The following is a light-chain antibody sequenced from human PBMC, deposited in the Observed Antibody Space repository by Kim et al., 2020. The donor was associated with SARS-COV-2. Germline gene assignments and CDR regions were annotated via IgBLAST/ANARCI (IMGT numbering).Light chain of an antibody. J-gene: IGKJ2*01. Sequence: ASVGERATCFSRDSESISSGWAWSQQKPGKAPKLQIYYISTLESGVPSRFSGSGFGTEFTLTISSLQRDDFATYYCQQHHTYPLTFRQGTKLEI. CDR3: QQHHTYPLT. CDR1: ESISSG. V-gene: IGKV1-5*03. CDR2: YIS.